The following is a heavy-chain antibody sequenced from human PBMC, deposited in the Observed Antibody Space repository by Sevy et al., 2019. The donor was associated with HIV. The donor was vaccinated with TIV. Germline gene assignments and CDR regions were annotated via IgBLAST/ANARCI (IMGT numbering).Heavy chain of an antibody. CDR1: GFTFSDYY. CDR2: ISSSGSTI. D-gene: IGHD3-22*01. J-gene: IGHJ3*02. V-gene: IGHV3-11*01. CDR3: ARDYGVTMIVNLWGAFDI. Sequence: GGSLRLSCAASGFTFSDYYMSWIRQAPGKGLEWVSYISSSGSTIHYADSVKGRFTISRDNAKNSLYLQMNSLRAEDTAVYYCARDYGVTMIVNLWGAFDIWGQGTMVTVSS.